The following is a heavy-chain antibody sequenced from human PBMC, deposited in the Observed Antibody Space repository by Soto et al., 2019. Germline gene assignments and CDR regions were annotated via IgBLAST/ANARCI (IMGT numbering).Heavy chain of an antibody. Sequence: QVQLQQWGAGLLKPSETLSLTCAVYGGSFGGYYWSWIRQPPGKGLEWIGEINHSGSTNYNPSLKSRVTISVDTSKNQFSLKLSSVTAADAAVYYCARGRLWFGDRDWFDPWGQGTLVTVSS. J-gene: IGHJ5*02. CDR3: ARGRLWFGDRDWFDP. V-gene: IGHV4-34*01. CDR2: INHSGST. D-gene: IGHD3-10*01. CDR1: GGSFGGYY.